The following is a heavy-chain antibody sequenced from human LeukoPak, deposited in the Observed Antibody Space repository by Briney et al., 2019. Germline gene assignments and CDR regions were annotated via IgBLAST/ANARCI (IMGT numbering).Heavy chain of an antibody. CDR3: AREKRGSSSGYFDY. J-gene: IGHJ4*02. Sequence: GGTLRLSCAASGFTVSSNYMSWVRQAPGKGLEWVSLIDSGGSTYYADSVKGRFTISRDNSKNTLYLQMNSLRAEDTAVYYCAREKRGSSSGYFDYWGQGTLVT. D-gene: IGHD6-6*01. CDR1: GFTVSSNY. V-gene: IGHV3-66*01. CDR2: IDSGGST.